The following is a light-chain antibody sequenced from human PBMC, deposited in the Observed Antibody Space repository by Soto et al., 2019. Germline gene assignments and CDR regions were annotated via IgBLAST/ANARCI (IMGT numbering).Light chain of an antibody. Sequence: QSVLTQPASVSGPPGQSISISCTGTSSDVGGYDYVSWYQQHPGKAPKLKIYEVSNRPSGVSIRFSGSKSGNTASLTISGLQAEDEADYYCSSYTITSTVVFGGGTKLTVL. V-gene: IGLV2-14*01. CDR3: SSYTITSTVV. J-gene: IGLJ2*01. CDR1: SSDVGGYDY. CDR2: EVS.